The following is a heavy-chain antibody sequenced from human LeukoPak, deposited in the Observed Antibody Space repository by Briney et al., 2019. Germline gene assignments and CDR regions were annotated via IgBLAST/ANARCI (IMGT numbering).Heavy chain of an antibody. CDR2: ISGSGGST. CDR3: ARVHCSSTSCYGVGWFDP. D-gene: IGHD2-2*01. J-gene: IGHJ5*02. V-gene: IGHV3-23*01. Sequence: PGGSLRLSCAASGFTFSSYGMSWVRQAPGKGLEWVSAISGSGGSTYYADSVKGRFTISRDNSKNTLYLQMNSLRAEDTAVYYCARVHCSSTSCYGVGWFDPWGQGTLVTVSS. CDR1: GFTFSSYG.